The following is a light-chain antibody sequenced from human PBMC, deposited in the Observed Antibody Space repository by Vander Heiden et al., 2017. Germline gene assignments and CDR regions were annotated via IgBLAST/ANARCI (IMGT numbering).Light chain of an antibody. V-gene: IGLV1-44*01. CDR3: AVWDDSLSAAV. Sequence: QSVLTQPPSASGTPGQRVTISCSGRSSNIGRNPVNWYQQFPGTAPKRLIYGNHERPSGVPGRITGSKSDTSASLAISGLQSEDEADYYCAVWDDSLSAAVFGGGTRLTVL. CDR2: GNH. CDR1: SSNIGRNP. J-gene: IGLJ3*02.